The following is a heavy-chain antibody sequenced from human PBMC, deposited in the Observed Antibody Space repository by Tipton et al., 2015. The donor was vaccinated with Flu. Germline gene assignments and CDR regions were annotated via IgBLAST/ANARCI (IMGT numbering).Heavy chain of an antibody. Sequence: GLVKPSQTLSLTCTVSGGSISSGGYYWSWIRQHPGKGLEWIGYIYYSGSTYYNPSLKSLVTISVDTSKNQFSLKLSSVTAADTAVYYCARDSGIVVVNLGYYYYGMDVWGQGTTVTVSS. CDR1: GGSISSGGYY. CDR3: ARDSGIVVVNLGYYYYGMDV. V-gene: IGHV4-31*01. CDR2: IYYSGST. D-gene: IGHD2-21*01. J-gene: IGHJ6*02.